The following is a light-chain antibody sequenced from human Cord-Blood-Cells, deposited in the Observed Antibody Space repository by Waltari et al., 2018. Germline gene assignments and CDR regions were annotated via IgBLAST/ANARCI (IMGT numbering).Light chain of an antibody. CDR3: QQYNNWPGT. CDR1: QSVSIN. J-gene: IGKJ1*01. V-gene: IGKV3-15*01. Sequence: EIVLTQSPATLSVSPGERATLSCRASQSVSINLAWYQQKPGQAPRLLIYGASTRATGIPARVSGSGSGTEFTLTNSSLQSEDFAVYYCQQYNNWPGTFGQGTKVEIK. CDR2: GAS.